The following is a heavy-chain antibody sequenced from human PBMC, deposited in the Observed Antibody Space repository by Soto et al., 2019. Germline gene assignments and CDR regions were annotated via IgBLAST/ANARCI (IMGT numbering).Heavy chain of an antibody. CDR3: ARDPWNNWNYAPGAFDI. D-gene: IGHD1-7*01. CDR1: GFTFSNAY. CDR2: ISSSGSTI. V-gene: IGHV3-11*01. Sequence: PGGSLRLSCAASGFTFSNAYMNWVRQAPGKGLEWVSYISSSGSTIYYADSVKGRFTISRDNAKNSLYLQMNSLRAEDTAVYYCARDPWNNWNYAPGAFDIWGQGTMVTVSS. J-gene: IGHJ3*02.